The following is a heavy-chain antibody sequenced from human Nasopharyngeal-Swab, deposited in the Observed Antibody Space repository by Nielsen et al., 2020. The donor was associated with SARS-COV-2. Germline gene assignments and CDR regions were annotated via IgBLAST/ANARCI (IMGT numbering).Heavy chain of an antibody. Sequence: WIRQPPGKGLEWIGYLSPRGPPPSPPSLTLRLPISIDTSINHFSLNLISVTAADTAVYYCATAHGPVGAFDSWGQGTLVTVSS. V-gene: IGHV4-4*08. CDR2: LSPRGPP. CDR3: ATAHGPVGAFDS. D-gene: IGHD1-26*01. J-gene: IGHJ4*02.